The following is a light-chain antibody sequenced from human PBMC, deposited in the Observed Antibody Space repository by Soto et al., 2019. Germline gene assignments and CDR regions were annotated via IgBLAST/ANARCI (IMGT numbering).Light chain of an antibody. CDR1: SSDVGGYNY. CDR3: FSYAGRFVV. V-gene: IGLV2-11*01. Sequence: QSALTQPRSVSGSPGQSVTISCSATSSDVGGYNYVSWYQQHPGKAPKLMIYDVSKRPSGVPDRFSGSKSGNTASLTISGLEAEDEAHYYCFSYAGRFVVFGGGTKLTVL. J-gene: IGLJ2*01. CDR2: DVS.